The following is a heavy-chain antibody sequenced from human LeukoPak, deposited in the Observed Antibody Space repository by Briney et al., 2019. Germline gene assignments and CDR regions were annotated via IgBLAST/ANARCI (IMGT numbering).Heavy chain of an antibody. CDR1: GGSTSSYY. CDR3: ARQVVVVVAAIKYNWFDP. V-gene: IGHV4-59*08. J-gene: IGHJ5*02. Sequence: KTSETLSLTCTVSGGSTSSYYWSWIRQPPGKGLEWIGYIYYSGSTNYNPSLKSRVTISVDTSKNQFSLKLSSVTAADTAVYYCARQVVVVVAAIKYNWFDPWGQGTLVTVSS. CDR2: IYYSGST. D-gene: IGHD2-15*01.